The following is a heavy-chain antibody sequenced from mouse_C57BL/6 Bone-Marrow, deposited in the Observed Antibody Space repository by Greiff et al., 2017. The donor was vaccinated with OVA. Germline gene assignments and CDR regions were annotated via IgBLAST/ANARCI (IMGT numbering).Heavy chain of an antibody. D-gene: IGHD4-1*01. CDR1: GYTFTSYG. CDR2: IYPRSGNT. Sequence: QVQLQQSGAELVRPGASVKLSCKASGYTFTSYGISWVKQRTGQGLEWIGAIYPRSGNTYYTEKFKGQATLTADKTPSTAYMQLRSLTSEDSAVYFCARKSWDGYWGKGTTLTVSS. CDR3: ARKSWDGY. V-gene: IGHV1-81*01. J-gene: IGHJ2*01.